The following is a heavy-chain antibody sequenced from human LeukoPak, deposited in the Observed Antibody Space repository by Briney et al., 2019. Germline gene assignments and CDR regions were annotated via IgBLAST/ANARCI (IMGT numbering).Heavy chain of an antibody. J-gene: IGHJ3*02. CDR2: ISGSGAST. CDR3: ARDIHSVAFDI. Sequence: PGGSLRLSCAASGFTFSSYAMSWVRQAPGKGLEWVSAISGSGASTYYADSVKGRFTISRDNAKRSVYLQMNSLGVEDTAVYYCARDIHSVAFDIWGQGTMVTVSS. CDR1: GFTFSSYA. V-gene: IGHV3-23*01.